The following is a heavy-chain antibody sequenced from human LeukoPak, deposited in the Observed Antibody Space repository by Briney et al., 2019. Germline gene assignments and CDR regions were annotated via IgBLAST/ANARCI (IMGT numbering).Heavy chain of an antibody. CDR2: ISWHGEST. V-gene: IGHV3-43*01. Sequence: GGSLRLSCAASGFTFDDYSMHWVRQAPGKGLEWVSLISWHGESTYYGDSLKGRFTIPRDNNKNSLYLQMNSLRTEDTALYYCAKASGSGNSLESWGQGTLVTVSS. CDR1: GFTFDDYS. CDR3: AKASGSGNSLES. J-gene: IGHJ4*02. D-gene: IGHD3-10*01.